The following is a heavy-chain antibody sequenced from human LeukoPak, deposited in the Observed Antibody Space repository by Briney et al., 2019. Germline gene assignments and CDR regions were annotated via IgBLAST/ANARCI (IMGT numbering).Heavy chain of an antibody. D-gene: IGHD2-2*01. CDR3: ARGTSPRYCSSTSCSYFDY. CDR2: IYTSGST. Sequence: SETLSLTCTVSGGSISSGSYYWSWIRQPAGKGLEWIGRIYTSGSTNYNPSLKSRVTISVDTSKNQFSLKLSSVTAADTAVYYCARGTSPRYCSSTSCSYFDYWGQGTLVIVSS. J-gene: IGHJ4*02. CDR1: GGSISSGSYY. V-gene: IGHV4-61*02.